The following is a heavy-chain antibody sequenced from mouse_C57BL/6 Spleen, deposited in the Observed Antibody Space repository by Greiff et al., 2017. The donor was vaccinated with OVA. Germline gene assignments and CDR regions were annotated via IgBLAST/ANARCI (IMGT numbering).Heavy chain of an antibody. J-gene: IGHJ3*01. CDR3: ARELRRCWFAY. Sequence: VQLQQSGPELVKPGASVKISCKASGYTFTDYYMNWVKQSHGKSLEWIGDINPNNGGTSYNQKFKGKATLTVDKSSSTAYMELRSLTSEDSAVYYCARELRRCWFAYWGQGTLVTVSA. CDR1: GYTFTDYY. D-gene: IGHD2-12*01. V-gene: IGHV1-26*01. CDR2: INPNNGGT.